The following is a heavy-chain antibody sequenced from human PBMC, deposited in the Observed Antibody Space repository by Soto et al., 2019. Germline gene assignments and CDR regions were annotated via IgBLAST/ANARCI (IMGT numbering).Heavy chain of an antibody. D-gene: IGHD3-22*01. J-gene: IGHJ4*02. CDR1: GFTFSSYG. CDR3: AKEVAYYYDSSGYYPDY. CDR2: ISYDGSNK. Sequence: SGFTFSSYGMHWVRQAPGKGLEWVAVISYDGSNKYYADSVKGRFTISRDNSKNTLYLQMNSLRAEDTAVYYCAKEVAYYYDSSGYYPDYWGQGTLVTVSS. V-gene: IGHV3-30*18.